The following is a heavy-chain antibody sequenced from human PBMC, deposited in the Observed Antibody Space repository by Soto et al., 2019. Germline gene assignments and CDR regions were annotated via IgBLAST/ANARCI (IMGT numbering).Heavy chain of an antibody. Sequence: QVQLVESGGGVVQPGRSLRLSCAASGFTFSSYGMHWVRQAPGKGLEWVAVIWYDGSNKYYADSVKGRFTISRDNSKNTLYLQMNSLGAEDTAVYYCARELAGYGPGWYFDLWGRGTLVTVSS. CDR3: ARELAGYGPGWYFDL. CDR2: IWYDGSNK. CDR1: GFTFSSYG. D-gene: IGHD5-18*01. J-gene: IGHJ2*01. V-gene: IGHV3-33*01.